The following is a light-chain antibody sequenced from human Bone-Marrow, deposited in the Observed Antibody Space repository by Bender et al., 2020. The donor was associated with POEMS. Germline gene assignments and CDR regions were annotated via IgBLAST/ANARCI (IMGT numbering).Light chain of an antibody. J-gene: IGLJ3*02. V-gene: IGLV2-8*01. CDR1: SSDVGGYNY. CDR3: QVWDSSSEHPWV. CDR2: DVS. Sequence: QSALTQPPSASGSPGQSVTISCTGTSSDVGGYNYVSWYQQHPGKAPKLMIYDVSNRPSGIPERFSGSNSGNTATLTISRVEAGDEADYHCQVWDSSSEHPWVFGGGTKLTVL.